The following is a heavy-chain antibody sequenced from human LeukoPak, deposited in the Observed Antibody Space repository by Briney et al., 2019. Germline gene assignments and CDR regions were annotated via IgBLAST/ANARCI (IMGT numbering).Heavy chain of an antibody. Sequence: GGSLRLSCAASGFTFTHYAMGWVRQAPGKGLEWVSSVTGGGDTNYADSVKGRFTISRDKSGNTLYLQMNSLKAEDTDLYYCARGSTPGNGYYFDYWGQGTLVTVSS. D-gene: IGHD3-10*01. CDR1: GFTFTHYA. V-gene: IGHV3-23*01. J-gene: IGHJ4*02. CDR3: ARGSTPGNGYYFDY. CDR2: VTGGGDT.